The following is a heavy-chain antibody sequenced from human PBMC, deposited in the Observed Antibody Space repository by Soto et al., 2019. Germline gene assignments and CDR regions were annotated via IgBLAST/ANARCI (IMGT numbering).Heavy chain of an antibody. J-gene: IGHJ4*02. CDR1: GFTFSDYY. V-gene: IGHV3-11*06. CDR3: ARLRASTWYMGGYLDY. CDR2: IVSSSSYT. D-gene: IGHD6-13*01. Sequence: GGSLRLSCAASGFTFSDYYMSWIRQAPGKGLEWVSYIVSSSSYTNYADSVKGRFTISRDNAKNSLYLEMNSLRAEDTAVYYCARLRASTWYMGGYLDYWGLGTLVTVSS.